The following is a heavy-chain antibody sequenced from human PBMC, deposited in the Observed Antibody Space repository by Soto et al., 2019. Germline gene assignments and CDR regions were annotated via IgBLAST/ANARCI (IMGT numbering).Heavy chain of an antibody. Sequence: QVQLQESGPGLMKPSETLSLTCTVSGGSISSYYWSWIRQPPGKGLEWIGYIYYSGSTNYNPSLKSRVTISVDTSKNQFSLKLSSVTAADTAVYYCARDRGDTAMGPWGQGTLVTVSS. CDR1: GGSISSYY. J-gene: IGHJ5*02. D-gene: IGHD5-18*01. V-gene: IGHV4-59*01. CDR2: IYYSGST. CDR3: ARDRGDTAMGP.